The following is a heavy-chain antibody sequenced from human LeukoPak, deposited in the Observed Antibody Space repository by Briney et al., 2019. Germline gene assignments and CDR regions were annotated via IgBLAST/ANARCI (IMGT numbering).Heavy chain of an antibody. V-gene: IGHV3-30-3*01. J-gene: IGHJ4*02. CDR2: ISYDGSNK. D-gene: IGHD3-10*01. Sequence: QPGRSLRLSCAASGFTFSSYAMHWVRQAPGKGLEWVAVISYDGSNKYYADSVKGRFTISRDNSKNTLYLQMNSLRAEDTAVYYCARDPRTFGELIFDYWGQGTLVTVSS. CDR3: ARDPRTFGELIFDY. CDR1: GFTFSSYA.